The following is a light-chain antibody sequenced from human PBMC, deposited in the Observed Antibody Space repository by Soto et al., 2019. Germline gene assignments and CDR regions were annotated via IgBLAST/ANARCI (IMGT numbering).Light chain of an antibody. CDR3: QQYNSPLT. V-gene: IGKV1-5*01. CDR2: DSS. CDR1: QNISIW. Sequence: DIQMTQSPSTLSASVGDRVTITCRASQNISIWLAWYQQRPGRAPRLLIYDSSSLESGVPSRFSGSGSGKEFTLTISSLQPDDFATYYCQQYNSPLTFGGGTKVDIK. J-gene: IGKJ4*01.